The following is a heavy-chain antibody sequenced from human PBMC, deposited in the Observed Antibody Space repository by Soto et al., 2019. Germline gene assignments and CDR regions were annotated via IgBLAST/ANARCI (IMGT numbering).Heavy chain of an antibody. CDR2: ISSNGGST. D-gene: IGHD6-19*01. V-gene: IGHV3-64*01. CDR3: ARAIAVAGRNWFDP. J-gene: IGHJ5*02. Sequence: PDGALSLCCEAFRFAFSSYAMHLVRQAPGKGLEYVSAISSNGGSTYYANSVKGRFTFSRDNSKNTLYLQMGSLRAEDMAVYYCARAIAVAGRNWFDPWGQGSLVTVSS. CDR1: RFAFSSYA.